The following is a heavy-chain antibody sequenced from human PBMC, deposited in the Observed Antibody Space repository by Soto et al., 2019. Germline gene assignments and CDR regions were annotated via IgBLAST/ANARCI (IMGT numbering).Heavy chain of an antibody. D-gene: IGHD3-10*01. V-gene: IGHV5-51*01. CDR1: GYTFSTYW. CDR2: IYPGDSDT. CDR3: TRKFAPEFFDS. Sequence: GESLKISCKGSGYTFSTYWIAWVRQMPGKGLEWMGIIYPGDSDTKYSPAFQGQVTISADKSINTAYLQWTSLEASDTAMYYCTRKFAPEFFDSWGQGTLVTVS. J-gene: IGHJ4*02.